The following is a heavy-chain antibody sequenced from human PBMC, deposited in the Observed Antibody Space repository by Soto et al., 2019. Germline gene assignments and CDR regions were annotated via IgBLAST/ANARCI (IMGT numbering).Heavy chain of an antibody. CDR3: ARDAGGYCSSTSCYGWFDP. V-gene: IGHV4-59*01. J-gene: IGHJ5*02. CDR1: GGSISSYD. CDR2: IYYSGST. D-gene: IGHD2-2*01. Sequence: LETLSLTCTVSGGSISSYDWSWIRQPPGKGLEWIGYIYYSGSTNYNPSLKSRVTISVDTSKNQFSLKLSSVTAADTAVYYCARDAGGYCSSTSCYGWFDPWGQGTLVTVSS.